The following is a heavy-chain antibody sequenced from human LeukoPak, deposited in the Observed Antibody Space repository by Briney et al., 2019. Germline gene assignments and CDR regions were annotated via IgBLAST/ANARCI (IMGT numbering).Heavy chain of an antibody. V-gene: IGHV3-30*03. D-gene: IGHD5-12*01. CDR1: GFTFTCCG. Sequence: PGTSLRLSCATSGFTFTCCGMHWVRQASGKGLEWVAVISYDGSNKYYADSVKGRFTISRDNSKNTLYLQMNSLRTEDTAVYYCAGGGNIVATSYYYYYDMDVWGQGTTVTVSS. CDR3: AGGGNIVATSYYYYYDMDV. CDR2: ISYDGSNK. J-gene: IGHJ6*02.